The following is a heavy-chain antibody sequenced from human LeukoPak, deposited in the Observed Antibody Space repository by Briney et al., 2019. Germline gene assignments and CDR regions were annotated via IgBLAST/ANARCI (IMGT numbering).Heavy chain of an antibody. CDR2: ISTGGSTI. CDR3: ARGNLFPAY. CDR1: GFTFSDSY. Sequence: GGSLRLSCAASGFTFSDSYMSWIRQAPGKGLEWVSYISTGGSTIYYADSVKGRFTISRDNAKSSLYLQMNSLRAEDTAVYYCARGNLFPAYWGQGTLVTVSS. J-gene: IGHJ4*02. V-gene: IGHV3-11*01.